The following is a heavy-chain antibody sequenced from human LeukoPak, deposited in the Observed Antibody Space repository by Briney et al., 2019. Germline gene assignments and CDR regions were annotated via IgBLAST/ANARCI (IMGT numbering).Heavy chain of an antibody. V-gene: IGHV3-53*01. Sequence: GGSLRLSCAASGFAVSSNYMSWVRQAPGKGLEWVSVIYSGGSTYYADSVKGRFTISRDNSKNTLYLQMNSLRAEDTAVYYCAKDLPTPDWLWYYYYGMDVWGQGTTVTVSS. CDR2: IYSGGST. J-gene: IGHJ6*02. CDR1: GFAVSSNY. CDR3: AKDLPTPDWLWYYYYGMDV. D-gene: IGHD3-9*01.